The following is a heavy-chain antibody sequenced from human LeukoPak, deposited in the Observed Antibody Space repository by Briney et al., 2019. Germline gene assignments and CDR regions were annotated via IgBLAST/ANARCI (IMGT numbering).Heavy chain of an antibody. D-gene: IGHD3-9*01. J-gene: IGHJ3*02. V-gene: IGHV3-13*04. CDR1: GFTFSSYD. CDR3: AREGRHYDILTGYYTEGAFDI. CDR2: IGTAGDT. Sequence: PGGSLRLSCAASGFTFSSYDMHWVRQAAGKGLEWVSAIGTAGDTYYPGSVQGRFTISRENAKNSLYLQMNSLRAGDTAVYYCAREGRHYDILTGYYTEGAFDIWGQGTMVTVSS.